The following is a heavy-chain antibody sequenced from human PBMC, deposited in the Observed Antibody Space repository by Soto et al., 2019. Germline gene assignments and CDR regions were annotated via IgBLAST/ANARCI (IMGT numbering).Heavy chain of an antibody. CDR2: ISSNGGST. CDR1: GFTFSSYA. J-gene: IGHJ6*02. Sequence: GGSLRLSCPASGFTFSSYAMHWVRQAPGKGLEYVSAISSNGGSTYYADSVKGRFTISRDNSKNTLYLQMSSLRAEDTAVYYCVKVGSSSSYYYYYGMDVWGQGTTVTVSS. D-gene: IGHD6-6*01. CDR3: VKVGSSSSYYYYYGMDV. V-gene: IGHV3-64D*06.